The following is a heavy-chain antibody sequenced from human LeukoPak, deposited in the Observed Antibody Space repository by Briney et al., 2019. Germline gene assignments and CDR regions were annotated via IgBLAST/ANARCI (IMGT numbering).Heavy chain of an antibody. Sequence: SQTLSLTCAISGDSVSSNSAAWNWIRQSPSRGLEWLGRTYYRSKWYNDYAVSVKSRITINPDTSKNQFSLQLSSVTPEDTAVYYCARVVLVAAAGRPQTHYFDYWGQGTLVTVSS. CDR3: ARVVLVAAAGRPQTHYFDY. V-gene: IGHV6-1*01. J-gene: IGHJ4*02. CDR2: TYYRSKWYN. CDR1: GDSVSSNSAA. D-gene: IGHD6-13*01.